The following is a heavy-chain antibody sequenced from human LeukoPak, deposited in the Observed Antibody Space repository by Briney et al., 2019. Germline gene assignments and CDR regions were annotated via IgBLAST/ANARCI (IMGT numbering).Heavy chain of an antibody. D-gene: IGHD3-10*01. Sequence: PGGSLRLSCAASGFAFSTFWMHWVRQAPGKGLVWVSRINDDGSSTTYADSVKGRFTISRDNAKNTLYLQMNSLRAEDTAVYYCAKAGLWFGEFIDYWGQGTLVTVSS. CDR3: AKAGLWFGEFIDY. V-gene: IGHV3-74*01. CDR2: INDDGSST. J-gene: IGHJ4*02. CDR1: GFAFSTFW.